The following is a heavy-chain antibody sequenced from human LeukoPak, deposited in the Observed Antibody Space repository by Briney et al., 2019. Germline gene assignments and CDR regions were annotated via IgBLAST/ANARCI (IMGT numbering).Heavy chain of an antibody. J-gene: IGHJ4*02. CDR2: IIPIFGTA. V-gene: IGHV1-69*06. CDR1: GGTFSSYA. D-gene: IGHD2-2*01. Sequence: ASVKVSCKASGGTFSSYAISWVRQAPGQGLEWMGGIIPIFGTAIYAQKFQGRVTMTEDTSTDTAYMELSSLRSEDTAVYYCATDRAIGLEHYCSSTSCKRSPVDYWGQGTLVTVSS. CDR3: ATDRAIGLEHYCSSTSCKRSPVDY.